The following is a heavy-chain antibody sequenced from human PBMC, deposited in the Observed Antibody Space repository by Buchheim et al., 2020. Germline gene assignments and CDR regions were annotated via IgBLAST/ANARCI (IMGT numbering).Heavy chain of an antibody. CDR2: ISYDGSNK. CDR3: AKDLRDWDYYYYGMDV. CDR1: GFTFSSYG. D-gene: IGHD3/OR15-3a*01. V-gene: IGHV3-30*18. J-gene: IGHJ6*02. Sequence: QVQLVESGGGVVQPGRSLRLSCAASGFTFSSYGMHWVRQAPGKGLEWVAVISYDGSNKYYADSVKGRFTLSRDNSKNTLYLQMNSLRAEDTAVYYCAKDLRDWDYYYYGMDVWGQGTT.